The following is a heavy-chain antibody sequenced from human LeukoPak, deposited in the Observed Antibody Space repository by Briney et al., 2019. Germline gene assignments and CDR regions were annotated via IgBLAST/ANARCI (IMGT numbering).Heavy chain of an antibody. CDR3: AKEMRWLQTKNWFDP. V-gene: IGHV3-30*18. Sequence: GRSLRLSCAASGFTFSSYGMHWVRQAPGEGLEWVAVISYDGSNKYYADSVKGRFTISRDNSKNTLYLQMNSLRAEDTAVYYCAKEMRWLQTKNWFDPWGQGTLVTVSS. J-gene: IGHJ5*02. D-gene: IGHD5-24*01. CDR1: GFTFSSYG. CDR2: ISYDGSNK.